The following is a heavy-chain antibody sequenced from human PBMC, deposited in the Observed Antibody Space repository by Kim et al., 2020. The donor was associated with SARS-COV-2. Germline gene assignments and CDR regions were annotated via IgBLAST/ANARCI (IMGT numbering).Heavy chain of an antibody. V-gene: IGHV4-34*01. J-gene: IGHJ4*02. CDR3: ARGRGGSHYPYFDS. CDR2: VNHSGST. CDR1: GGSFSGYY. D-gene: IGHD1-26*01. Sequence: SETLYLTCAVYGGSFSGYYWTWIRQPPGKGLEWIGEVNHSGSTNYNPSLKSRVTISADTSKNQLSLKLNSVTAADTALYYCARGRGGSHYPYFDSWGQGTLVTVSS.